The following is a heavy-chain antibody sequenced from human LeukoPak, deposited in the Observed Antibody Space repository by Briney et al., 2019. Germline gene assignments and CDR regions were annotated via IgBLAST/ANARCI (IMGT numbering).Heavy chain of an antibody. CDR3: AKEETYNAFDI. CDR2: ISAGGDNT. V-gene: IGHV3-23*01. CDR1: GFTFTNYA. D-gene: IGHD2-2*02. J-gene: IGHJ3*02. Sequence: SGGSLRLSCAASGFTFTNYAMSWVRQAPGKGLEWVSTISAGGDNTYYADSVKGRFTISRDNSKNTLYLQMSSLRAEDTAVYYCAKEETYNAFDIWGQGTMVTVSS.